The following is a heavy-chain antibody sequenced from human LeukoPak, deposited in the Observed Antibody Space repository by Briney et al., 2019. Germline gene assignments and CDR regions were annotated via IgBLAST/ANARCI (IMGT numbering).Heavy chain of an antibody. J-gene: IGHJ4*02. Sequence: GGSLRLSCAASGFTFSSYGMHWVRQAPDKGLEWVAVISYDGSKKFYGDSVKGRFTTSRDNSKNTVYLQMNSLRAEDTALYYCAKELTTIVAFDNWGQGTLVTVSS. D-gene: IGHD4-11*01. CDR3: AKELTTIVAFDN. V-gene: IGHV3-30*18. CDR1: GFTFSSYG. CDR2: ISYDGSKK.